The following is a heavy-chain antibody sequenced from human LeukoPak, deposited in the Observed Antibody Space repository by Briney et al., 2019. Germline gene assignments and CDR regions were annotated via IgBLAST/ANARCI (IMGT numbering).Heavy chain of an antibody. Sequence: PGGSLRLSCEASGFTFSSYAMSWVRQAPGKGLEWVSVISGSGDSTYYADSVEGRCTISRDNSKDTLYLQMNSLRAEDTAVYYCAKPCRSGLSPFDAFDIWGQGTMVTVSS. J-gene: IGHJ3*02. CDR1: GFTFSSYA. CDR2: ISGSGDST. V-gene: IGHV3-23*01. CDR3: AKPCRSGLSPFDAFDI. D-gene: IGHD6-19*01.